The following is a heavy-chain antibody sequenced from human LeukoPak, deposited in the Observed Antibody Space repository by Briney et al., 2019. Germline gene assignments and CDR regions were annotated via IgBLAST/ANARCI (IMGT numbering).Heavy chain of an antibody. D-gene: IGHD2-2*02. CDR2: INPNSGGT. Sequence: ASVKVSCKASGYTFTGYYMHWVRQAPGQGLEWMGWINPNSGGTNYAQKFQGRVTMTRHTSISTAYMELSRLRSDDTAVYYCARVFGFRCSSTSCYTKNWFDPWGQGTLVTVSS. J-gene: IGHJ5*02. CDR3: ARVFGFRCSSTSCYTKNWFDP. CDR1: GYTFTGYY. V-gene: IGHV1-2*02.